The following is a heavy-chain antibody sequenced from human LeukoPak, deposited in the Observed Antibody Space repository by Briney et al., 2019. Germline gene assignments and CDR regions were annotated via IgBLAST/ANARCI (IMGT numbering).Heavy chain of an antibody. CDR2: IFYSGTT. V-gene: IGHV4-59*01. Sequence: SETLSLTCTVSGGSISSYYWSWVRQPPGKGLEWIGHIFYSGTTSYNPSLKSRITIVVDRSKNHFSLKLKSVTAADTAVYYCVRGPYGSSISNWFDPWGQGLLVTVSS. CDR3: VRGPYGSSISNWFDP. D-gene: IGHD3-10*01. J-gene: IGHJ5*02. CDR1: GGSISSYY.